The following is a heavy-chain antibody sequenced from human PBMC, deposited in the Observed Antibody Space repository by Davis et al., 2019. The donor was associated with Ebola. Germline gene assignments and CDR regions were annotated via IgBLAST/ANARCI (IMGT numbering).Heavy chain of an antibody. CDR2: IYTSGST. J-gene: IGHJ5*02. V-gene: IGHV4-61*09. Sequence: LRLSCTVSGGSISSGSYYWSWIRQPAGKGLEWIGHIYTSGSTNYNPSLKSRVTISADTSKNQFSLNLISVTAAATAMYYCARALLVMVEAATPFWFDPWGQGTLVTVSS. D-gene: IGHD2-15*01. CDR1: GGSISSGSYY. CDR3: ARALLVMVEAATPFWFDP.